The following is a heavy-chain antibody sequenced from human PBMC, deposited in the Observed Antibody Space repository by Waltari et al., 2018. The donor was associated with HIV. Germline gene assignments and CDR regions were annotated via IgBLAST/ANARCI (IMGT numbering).Heavy chain of an antibody. Sequence: EVHLVESGGGLVQPGGSLRLTCTASEAPFSGYSMNWVRQAPGKGLEWISYIRSRHSTMFYSDSVKGRFTISRDNAKNSLYLEMTNLRVEDTAVYYCATDFWSGHPDYWGQGTLVTVSS. CDR2: IRSRHSTM. J-gene: IGHJ4*02. V-gene: IGHV3-48*01. CDR1: EAPFSGYS. D-gene: IGHD3-3*01. CDR3: ATDFWSGHPDY.